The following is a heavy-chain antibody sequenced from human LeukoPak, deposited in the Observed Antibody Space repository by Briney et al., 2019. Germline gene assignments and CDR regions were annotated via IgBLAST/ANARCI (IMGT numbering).Heavy chain of an antibody. D-gene: IGHD2-2*02. Sequence: SETLSLTCTVSGGSISSGGYSWSWIRQPAGKGLEWIGRIYTSGSTNYNPSLKSRVTMSVDTSKNQFSLKLSSVTAADTAVYYCARDILYYYYGMDVWGQGTTVTVSS. CDR1: GGSISSGGYS. V-gene: IGHV4-61*02. CDR2: IYTSGST. CDR3: ARDILYYYYGMDV. J-gene: IGHJ6*02.